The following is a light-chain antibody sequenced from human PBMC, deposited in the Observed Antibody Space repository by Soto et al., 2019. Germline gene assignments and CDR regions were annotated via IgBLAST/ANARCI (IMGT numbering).Light chain of an antibody. CDR3: QQYGSSGT. Sequence: EIVLTQSPGTLSLSPGKRATLSCRASQSISSSYLAWYQQRPGQAPRLLIYGASNRATGIPDRFSGSGSGTGFTLTISRLEPEDFAVYYCQQYGSSGTFGQGTKVDIK. J-gene: IGKJ1*01. CDR1: QSISSSY. V-gene: IGKV3-20*01. CDR2: GAS.